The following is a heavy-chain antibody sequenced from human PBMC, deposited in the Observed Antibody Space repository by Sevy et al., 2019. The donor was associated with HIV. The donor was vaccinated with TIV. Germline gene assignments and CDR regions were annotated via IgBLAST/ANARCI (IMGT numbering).Heavy chain of an antibody. CDR1: GGSFSGYY. Sequence: SETLSLTCAVYGGSFSGYYWSWIRQPPGKGLEWIGEINHSGSTNYNPSLKSRVTISVDTSKNQFSLKLSSVTAADTAVYYCARSVREGLLVATPGIYYYYYMDVWGKGTTVTVSS. CDR3: ARSVREGLLVATPGIYYYYYMDV. J-gene: IGHJ6*03. D-gene: IGHD5-12*01. V-gene: IGHV4-34*01. CDR2: INHSGST.